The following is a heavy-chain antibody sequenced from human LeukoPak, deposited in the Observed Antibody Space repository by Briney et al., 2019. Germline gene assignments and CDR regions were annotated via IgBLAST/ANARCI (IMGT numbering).Heavy chain of an antibody. J-gene: IGHJ3*02. CDR1: GFTFSSYG. Sequence: PGGSLRLSCAASGFTFSSYGMHWVRQAPGKGLEWVAVISYDGSNKYYADSVKGRFTISRDNSKNTLYLQMNSLRAEDTAVYYCAKAMIVWGALDAFDIWGQGTMVTVSS. CDR3: AKAMIVWGALDAFDI. CDR2: ISYDGSNK. V-gene: IGHV3-30*18. D-gene: IGHD3-22*01.